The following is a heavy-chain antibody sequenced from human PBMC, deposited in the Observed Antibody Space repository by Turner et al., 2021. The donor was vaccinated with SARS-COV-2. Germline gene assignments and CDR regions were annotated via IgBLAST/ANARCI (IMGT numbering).Heavy chain of an antibody. CDR3: ARHKWRRGAF. CDR2: ISGSGGST. Sequence: EVQVLESGGGLVQPGGSLRLSCAASGFTFSSYAMSWVRQAPGKGLEWVSAISGSGGSTYYADSVKGRFTISRDNSKNTLSLQMNSLRAEDTAVYYCARHKWRRGAFWGQGTLVTVSS. D-gene: IGHD5-12*01. CDR1: GFTFSSYA. V-gene: IGHV3-23*01. J-gene: IGHJ4*02.